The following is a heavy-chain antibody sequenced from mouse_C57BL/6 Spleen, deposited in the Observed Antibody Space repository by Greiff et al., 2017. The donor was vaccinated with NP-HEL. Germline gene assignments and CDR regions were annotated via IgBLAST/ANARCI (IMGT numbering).Heavy chain of an antibody. V-gene: IGHV1-4*01. Sequence: VQLQQSGAELARPGASVKMSCKASGYTFTSYTMHWVKQRPGQGLEWIGYINPSSGYTKYNQKFKDKATLTADKSSSTAYMQLSSLTSEDSAVYYWARNSGLRWYFDVWGTGTTVTVSS. J-gene: IGHJ1*03. D-gene: IGHD2-2*01. CDR1: GYTFTSYT. CDR2: INPSSGYT. CDR3: ARNSGLRWYFDV.